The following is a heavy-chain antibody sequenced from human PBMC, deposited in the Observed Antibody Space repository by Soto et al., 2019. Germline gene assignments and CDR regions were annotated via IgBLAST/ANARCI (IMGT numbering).Heavy chain of an antibody. D-gene: IGHD3-3*01. CDR3: ARVGGYDPNWFDP. CDR2: IIPIFGTA. J-gene: IGHJ5*02. CDR1: GGTFSSYA. V-gene: IGHV1-69*06. Sequence: QVQLVQSGAEVKKPGSSVKVSCKAAGGTFSSYAISWVRQAPGQGLEWMGGIIPIFGTANYAQKFQGRVTITADKTTSTAYKAVSSLRSEDTAVYYCARVGGYDPNWFDPWGQGNLVTVSS.